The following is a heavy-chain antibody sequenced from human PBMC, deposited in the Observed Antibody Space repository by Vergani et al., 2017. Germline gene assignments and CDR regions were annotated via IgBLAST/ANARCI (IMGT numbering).Heavy chain of an antibody. CDR1: GFTFSSYA. V-gene: IGHV3-23*03. J-gene: IGHJ4*02. CDR2: IYSGGSST. D-gene: IGHD4-11*01. Sequence: VQLVESGGGVVQPGRSLRLSCAASGFTFSSYAMSWVRQAPGKGLEWVSVIYSGGSSTYYADSVKGRFTISRDNSKNTLYLQMNSLRAEDTAVYYCASLLQDYWGQGTLVTVSS. CDR3: ASLLQDY.